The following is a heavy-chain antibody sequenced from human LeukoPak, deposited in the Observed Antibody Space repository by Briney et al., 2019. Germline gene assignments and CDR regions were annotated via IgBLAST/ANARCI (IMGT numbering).Heavy chain of an antibody. CDR3: ARVHYSGSGSYYPYYHYGMDV. CDR2: IWYDGNNK. J-gene: IGHJ6*02. Sequence: GRSLRLSCAASGFTFSSYGMHWVRQAPGKGLEWVAVIWYDGNNKYYAGSVKGRLTISRDNSKNTLYLQMNSLRAEDTAVYYCARVHYSGSGSYYPYYHYGMDVWGQGTTVTVSS. D-gene: IGHD3-10*01. CDR1: GFTFSSYG. V-gene: IGHV3-33*01.